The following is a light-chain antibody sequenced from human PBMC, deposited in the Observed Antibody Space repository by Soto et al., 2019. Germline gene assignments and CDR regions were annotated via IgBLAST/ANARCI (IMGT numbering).Light chain of an antibody. CDR1: QSVSSY. Sequence: EIVLTQSPATLSLSPGERATLSCRAGQSVSSYLAWYQQKPGQAPRLLIYDTSKRATDIPARFSGSGSGTDFTLTISSLEPEDFAVYYCQQRTNWPRSFTFGPGTKVDI. V-gene: IGKV3-11*01. CDR3: QQRTNWPRSFT. J-gene: IGKJ3*01. CDR2: DTS.